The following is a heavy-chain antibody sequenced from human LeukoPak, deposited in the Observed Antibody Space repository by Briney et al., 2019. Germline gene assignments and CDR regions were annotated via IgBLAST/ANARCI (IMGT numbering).Heavy chain of an antibody. Sequence: PGESLKISCKGAGYNFPSYRIGWVRQMPGKGLEWMGIIYPRDSDTRYSPSFQGHVTISVDKSINTAFLQWSSLKASDSAMYYCARNRGAAVSDLAHWGQGTQVTVSS. J-gene: IGHJ4*02. CDR1: GYNFPSYR. V-gene: IGHV5-51*01. D-gene: IGHD2/OR15-2a*01. CDR2: IYPRDSDT. CDR3: ARNRGAAVSDLAH.